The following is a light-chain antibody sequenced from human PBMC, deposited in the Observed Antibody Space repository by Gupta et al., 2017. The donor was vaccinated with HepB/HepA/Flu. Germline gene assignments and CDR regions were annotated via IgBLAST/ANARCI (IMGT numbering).Light chain of an antibody. V-gene: IGKV1-39*01. CDR2: AAS. J-gene: IGKJ5*01. CDR1: QSISSY. Sequence: DIQMTQSPSSLSASXGDRVTITCRASQSISSYLNWYQQKPGKAPKLLIYAASSLQSGVPSRFSGSGSGTDFTLTISSLQPEDFATYYCQQSYSTPITFGQGTRLEIK. CDR3: QQSYSTPIT.